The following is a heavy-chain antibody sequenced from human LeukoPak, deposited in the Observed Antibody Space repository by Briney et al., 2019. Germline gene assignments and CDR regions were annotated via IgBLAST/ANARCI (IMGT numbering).Heavy chain of an antibody. J-gene: IGHJ3*02. CDR1: GGSISSSNYY. CDR3: ARAFIAVAGLAFDI. Sequence: KTSETLSLTCTVSGGSISSSNYYWGWIRQPPGKGLEWIGSIYYSGSTYYNPSLKSRVTISVDTSKNQFSLKLSSVTAADTAVYYWARAFIAVAGLAFDIWGQGTMVTVSS. V-gene: IGHV4-39*07. D-gene: IGHD6-19*01. CDR2: IYYSGST.